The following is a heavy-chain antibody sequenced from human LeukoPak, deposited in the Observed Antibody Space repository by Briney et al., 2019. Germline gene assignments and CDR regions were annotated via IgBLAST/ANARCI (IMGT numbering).Heavy chain of an antibody. CDR1: GASISSGGYY. V-gene: IGHV4-61*08. Sequence: SETLSLTCPVSGASISSGGYYWSWIRQHPGKGLEWIGCIYYSGSTYYNPSLKSRVTISVDTSKNQFSLKLSSVTAADTAVYYCARNDYGDYPDYWGQGTMVTVSS. CDR2: IYYSGST. D-gene: IGHD4-17*01. CDR3: ARNDYGDYPDY. J-gene: IGHJ4*02.